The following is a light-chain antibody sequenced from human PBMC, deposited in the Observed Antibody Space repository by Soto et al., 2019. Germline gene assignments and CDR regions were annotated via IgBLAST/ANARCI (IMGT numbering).Light chain of an antibody. CDR2: SDV. CDR1: RTNIGRNS. V-gene: IGLV1-44*01. J-gene: IGLJ1*01. CDR3: AAWDDNLNGYV. Sequence: QSVLTQPPSTSGTPGQRVTISCSGSRTNIGRNSVNWFQQLPGTAPKLVIYSDVQRPSGVPDRFSGSRSATSASLAISGLQSEDEADYYCAAWDDNLNGYVFGTGTKVTVL.